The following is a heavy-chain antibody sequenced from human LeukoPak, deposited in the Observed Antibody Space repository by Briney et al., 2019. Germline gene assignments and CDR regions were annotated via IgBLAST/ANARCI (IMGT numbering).Heavy chain of an antibody. V-gene: IGHV3-23*01. CDR1: GFIFSTYE. Sequence: GGSLRLSCASSGFIFSTYEMNWVRQAPGKGLECVSAITGDGTTTYYADSVRGRFTISRDNSKNTLYLQMNSLRAEDTAIYYCAKAYGTNGYYQLPIDFWGQGTLVTASS. J-gene: IGHJ4*02. D-gene: IGHD3-22*01. CDR2: ITGDGTTT. CDR3: AKAYGTNGYYQLPIDF.